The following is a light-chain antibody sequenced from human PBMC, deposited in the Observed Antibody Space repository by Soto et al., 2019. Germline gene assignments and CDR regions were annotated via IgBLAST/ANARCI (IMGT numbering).Light chain of an antibody. CDR1: QSIGIN. J-gene: IGKJ4*01. CDR3: QQSYSTPLS. V-gene: IGKV1-39*01. Sequence: DIQMTQSPSSLSASVGDRVTITCRASQSIGINLNWYHQRPGKAPNLLIFAASSLQTGVPSRFSGSGSATDFTLTISGLQPEDSAIYYCQQSYSTPLSFGGGTKVEIK. CDR2: AAS.